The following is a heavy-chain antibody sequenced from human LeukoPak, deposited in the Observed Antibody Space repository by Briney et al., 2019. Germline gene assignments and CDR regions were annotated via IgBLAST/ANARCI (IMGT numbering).Heavy chain of an antibody. CDR3: ARGTTDYDYVWGSYRLDY. D-gene: IGHD3-16*02. CDR1: GGSFSGYY. Sequence: PSETLSLTCAVYGGSFSGYYWSWIRQPPGKGLEWIGYIYYSGSTNYNPSLKSRVTISVDTSKNQFSLKLSSVTAADTAVYYCARGTTDYDYVWGSYRLDYWGQGTLVTVSS. V-gene: IGHV4-59*01. J-gene: IGHJ4*02. CDR2: IYYSGST.